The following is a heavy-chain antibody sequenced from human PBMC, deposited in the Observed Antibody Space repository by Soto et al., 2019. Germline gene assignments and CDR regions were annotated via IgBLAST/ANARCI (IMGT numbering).Heavy chain of an antibody. CDR3: VKDHGSGNRRLCSYIYALDF. CDR2: ISGNGAKT. V-gene: IGHV3-23*01. J-gene: IGHJ6*01. Sequence: EVKVLESGGGLAQPGGSLRLSCAASGFIFTDYAMSWVRQAPGKGLEWVSYISGNGAKTYYAASVKGRFTIYRDNSKNTVSLQLDFVRGDDTAVYYCVKDHGSGNRRLCSYIYALDFWGQGTTVSVSS. CDR1: GFIFTDYA. D-gene: IGHD6-19*01.